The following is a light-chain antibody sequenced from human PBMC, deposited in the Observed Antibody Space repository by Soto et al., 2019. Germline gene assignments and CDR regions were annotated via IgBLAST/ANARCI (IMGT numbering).Light chain of an antibody. CDR3: TSFTTNLSFV. CDR2: DVS. Sequence: QSALTQPASVSGSPGQSITITCTGSNNDIGADKFVSWYRQHPGEAPKLLIFDVSNRPSGVSHRFSGSKSGNTASLTISRLQAEDESDYYCTSFTTNLSFVFGTGTKLTV. J-gene: IGLJ1*01. CDR1: NNDIGADKF. V-gene: IGLV2-14*03.